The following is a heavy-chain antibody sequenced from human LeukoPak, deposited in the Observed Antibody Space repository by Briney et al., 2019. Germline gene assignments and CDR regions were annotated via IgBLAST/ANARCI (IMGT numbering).Heavy chain of an antibody. V-gene: IGHV4-4*02. D-gene: IGHD3-16*02. CDR3: ARVVDFYFYMDV. CDR1: GESITTNYW. Sequence: ASGTLSLTCAVSGESITTNYWWSWVRLPPGKGLEWIGEVYHRESTQYNPSLKSRVTISMDKSNNQFSLKLSSLTAADTAVYYCARVVDFYFYMDVWGKGTTVTISS. J-gene: IGHJ6*03. CDR2: VYHREST.